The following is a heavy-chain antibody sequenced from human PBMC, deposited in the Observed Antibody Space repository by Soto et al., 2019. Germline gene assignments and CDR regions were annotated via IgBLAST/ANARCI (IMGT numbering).Heavy chain of an antibody. CDR3: ATYISPFDY. V-gene: IGHV3-23*01. Sequence: EVPLMESGGGLVQPGGSLRLSCAASEFSFSSYALKWVRQAPGKGLEWDSAISTTGTTTDYADSVKGRFTSSRDNSERPVFLQMDSLSPEDTAVYYGATYISPFDYWGQGTLVTVSS. CDR1: EFSFSSYA. J-gene: IGHJ4*02. D-gene: IGHD2-2*02. CDR2: ISTTGTTT.